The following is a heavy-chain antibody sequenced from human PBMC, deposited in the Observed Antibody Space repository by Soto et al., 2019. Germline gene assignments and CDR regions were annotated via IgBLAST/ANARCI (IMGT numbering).Heavy chain of an antibody. V-gene: IGHV3-30*03. CDR2: ISYDGSNK. J-gene: IGHJ4*02. CDR1: GFTFSSYG. CDR3: ARGEALGIAVAGFSDY. Sequence: GGSLRLSCAASGFTFSSYGMHWVRQAPGKGLEWVAVISYDGSNKYYADSVKGRFTISRDNSTSTAYMELRSLRSDDTAVYYCARGEALGIAVAGFSDYWGQGTLVTGSS. D-gene: IGHD6-19*01.